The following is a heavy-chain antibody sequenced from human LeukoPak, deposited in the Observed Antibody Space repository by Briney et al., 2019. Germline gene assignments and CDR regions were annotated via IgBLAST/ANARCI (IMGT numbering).Heavy chain of an antibody. D-gene: IGHD6-19*01. V-gene: IGHV3-21*01. J-gene: IGHJ4*02. Sequence: GGSLRLSCAASGFTFSSYSMNWVRQAPGKGLEWVSSISSSSSYIYYADSVKGRFTISRDNAKNSLYLQMNSLRAEDTAVYYCARGTSAVAGEFDYWGQGTLVTVSS. CDR3: ARGTSAVAGEFDY. CDR1: GFTFSSYS. CDR2: ISSSSSYI.